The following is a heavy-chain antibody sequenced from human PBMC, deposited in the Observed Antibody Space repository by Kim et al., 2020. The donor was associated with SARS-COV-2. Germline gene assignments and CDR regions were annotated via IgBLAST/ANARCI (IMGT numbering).Heavy chain of an antibody. CDR3: ARGFVVVPAAYTNDDAFDI. V-gene: IGHV4-61*01. CDR2: IYYSGST. Sequence: SETLSLTCTVSGGSVSSGSYYWSWIRQPPGKGLEWIGYIYYSGSTNYNPSLKSRVTISVDTSKNQFSLKLSSVTAADTAVYYCARGFVVVPAAYTNDDAFDIWGQGTMVTVSS. D-gene: IGHD2-2*01. CDR1: GGSVSSGSYY. J-gene: IGHJ3*02.